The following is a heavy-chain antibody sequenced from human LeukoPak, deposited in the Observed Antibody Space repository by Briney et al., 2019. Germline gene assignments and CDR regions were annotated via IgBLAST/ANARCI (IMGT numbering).Heavy chain of an antibody. CDR3: AKGRTAGGSDDYHYYFDY. J-gene: IGHJ4*02. CDR2: IRTSSSTI. D-gene: IGHD3-10*01. CDR1: GFTFRRYS. V-gene: IGHV3-48*01. Sequence: GGSLRLSCAASGFTFRRYSMSWVRQAPGKGLEWVSYIRTSSSTIYYADSVKGRFTISRDDAKNTLYLQMNSLRAEDTAVYYCAKGRTAGGSDDYHYYFDYWGQGTLVTVSS.